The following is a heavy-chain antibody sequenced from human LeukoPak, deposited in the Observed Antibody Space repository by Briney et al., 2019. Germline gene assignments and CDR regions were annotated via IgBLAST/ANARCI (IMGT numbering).Heavy chain of an antibody. Sequence: GGSLRLSCAASGFTLSNYDMNWVRQAPGKGLEWVSSISNGSRYIYYKDSVRGRFTISRDDAKNSLYLEVNSLRAEDTAVYYCARADCSSSTCYLRRSWFDPWGQGTLVTVSS. CDR3: ARADCSSSTCYLRRSWFDP. CDR1: GFTLSNYD. D-gene: IGHD2-2*01. V-gene: IGHV3-21*01. J-gene: IGHJ5*02. CDR2: ISNGSRYI.